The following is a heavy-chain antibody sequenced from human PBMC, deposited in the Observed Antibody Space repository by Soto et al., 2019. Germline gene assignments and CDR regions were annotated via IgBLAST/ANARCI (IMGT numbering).Heavy chain of an antibody. Sequence: QVQLQESGPGLVKPSQTLSLTCTVSGGSISSGDYYWSWIRQPPGKGLEWIGYIYYSGSTYYNPSLKSRGTITVDTSKNQFSLKLSSVTAAVTAVYYCASGSGNYYDFWRWGQGTLVTVSS. D-gene: IGHD3-3*01. V-gene: IGHV4-30-4*01. J-gene: IGHJ4*02. CDR2: IYYSGST. CDR3: ASGSGNYYDFWR. CDR1: GGSISSGDYY.